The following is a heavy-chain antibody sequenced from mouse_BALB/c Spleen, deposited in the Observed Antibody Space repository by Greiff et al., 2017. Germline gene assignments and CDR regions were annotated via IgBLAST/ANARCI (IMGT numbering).Heavy chain of an antibody. CDR3: ARGGYGMDY. D-gene: IGHD3-1*01. CDR2: ISSGGSYT. CDR1: GFTFSSYT. Sequence: EVQLVESGGGLVKPGGSLKLSCAASGFTFSSYTMSWVRQTPEKRLEWVATISSGGSYTYYPDSVKGRFTISRDNARNILYLQMSSLRSEDTAMYYCARGGYGMDYWGQGTSVTVSS. J-gene: IGHJ4*01. V-gene: IGHV5-9-3*01.